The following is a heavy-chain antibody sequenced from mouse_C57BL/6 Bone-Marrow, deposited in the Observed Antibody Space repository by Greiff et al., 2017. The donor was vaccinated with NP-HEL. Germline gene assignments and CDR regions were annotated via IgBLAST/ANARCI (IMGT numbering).Heavy chain of an antibody. CDR3: ADITTV. V-gene: IGHV1-84*01. D-gene: IGHD1-1*01. CDR2: LYPGSGNT. Sequence: QVHVKQSGPELVKPGASVKISCKASGYTFTDYYINWVKQRPGQGLEWIGWLYPGSGNTKYNEKFKGKATLTVDTSSSTAYMQLSSLTSEDSAVYFGADITTVWGQGTSVTVSS. CDR1: GYTFTDYY. J-gene: IGHJ4*01.